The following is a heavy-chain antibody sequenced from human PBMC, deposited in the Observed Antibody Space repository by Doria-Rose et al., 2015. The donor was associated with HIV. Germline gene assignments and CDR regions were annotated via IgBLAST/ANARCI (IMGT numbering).Heavy chain of an antibody. J-gene: IGHJ4*02. CDR2: IFSDDER. V-gene: IGHV2-26*01. Sequence: QVTLKESGPVLVKPTETLTLTCTVSGVSLSSPGMGVSWIRQPPGKALEWLANIFSDDERSYKTSLKSRLTISMCTSKSQVVPTMTDMDPVDTATYYCARIKSSRWYHKYYFDFWGQGTLVIVSA. CDR1: GVSLSSPGMG. D-gene: IGHD6-13*01. CDR3: ARIKSSRWYHKYYFDF.